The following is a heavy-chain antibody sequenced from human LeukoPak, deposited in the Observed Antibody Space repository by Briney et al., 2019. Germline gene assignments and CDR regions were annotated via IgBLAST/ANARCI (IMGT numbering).Heavy chain of an antibody. CDR3: ARHPRYCSSTSCYGDYYYGMDV. J-gene: IGHJ6*02. CDR1: GYRFTSYW. CDR2: IYPGDSDT. D-gene: IGHD2-2*01. V-gene: IGHV5-51*01. Sequence: GESLKISCKASGYRFTSYWIGWVRQMPGKGLEWMGIIYPGDSDTRYSPSFQGQVTISADKSISTAYLQWSSLKASDTAMYYCARHPRYCSSTSCYGDYYYGMDVWGQGTTVTVSS.